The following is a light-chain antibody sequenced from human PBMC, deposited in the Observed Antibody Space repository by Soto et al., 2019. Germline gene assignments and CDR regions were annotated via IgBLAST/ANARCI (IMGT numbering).Light chain of an antibody. CDR3: QQRSNWPVT. V-gene: IGKV3-11*01. J-gene: IGKJ1*01. Sequence: EIVLTQSPGTLSLSPGERATLSCRASQSVSRYLAWYQKKPGQAPRLLIYDASTRATGISARFSGSGSGTDFTLTISSLEPEDFAMYYCQQRSNWPVTFGQGTKVDIK. CDR2: DAS. CDR1: QSVSRY.